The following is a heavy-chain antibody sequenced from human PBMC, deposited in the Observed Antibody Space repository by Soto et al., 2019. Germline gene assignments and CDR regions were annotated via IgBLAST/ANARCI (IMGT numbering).Heavy chain of an antibody. CDR3: ARGGPVSVSPAWQLLGYFDY. D-gene: IGHD2-15*01. V-gene: IGHV4-31*03. Sequence: QVHLQESGPGQVRPSQTLSLSCSVSGGSISRGAYFWTWIRQFPGKGLEWIAYISYTVATYYNPSLKSRVTLLADTSKNQFSLKLNSVTSADTAVYYCARGGPVSVSPAWQLLGYFDYWGQGTLVTVSS. J-gene: IGHJ4*02. CDR1: GGSISRGAYF. CDR2: ISYTVAT.